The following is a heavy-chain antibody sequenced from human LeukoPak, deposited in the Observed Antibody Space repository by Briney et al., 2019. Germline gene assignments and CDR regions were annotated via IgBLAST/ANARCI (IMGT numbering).Heavy chain of an antibody. Sequence: PGGSLRLSCAASGFTVSSNYMSWVRQAPGKGLEWVSAISGSGGSTYYADSVKGRFTISRDNSKNTLYLQMNSLRAEDTAVYYCAKKNRWLQSSAFDIWGQGTMVTVSS. CDR3: AKKNRWLQSSAFDI. CDR2: ISGSGGST. J-gene: IGHJ3*02. D-gene: IGHD5-24*01. CDR1: GFTVSSNY. V-gene: IGHV3-23*01.